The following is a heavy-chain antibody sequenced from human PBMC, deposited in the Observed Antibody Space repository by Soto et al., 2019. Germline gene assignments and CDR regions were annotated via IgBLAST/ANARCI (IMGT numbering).Heavy chain of an antibody. CDR3: AKGLELTLFDY. J-gene: IGHJ4*02. V-gene: IGHV3-9*01. Sequence: EVQLVESGGDLVQPGGSLRLSCAASGFTFSRYEMNWVRQAPGKGLEWVSGISWNSGSIGYADSVKGRFTISRDNAKNSLYLQMNSLRAEDTALYYCAKGLELTLFDYWGQGTLVTVSS. D-gene: IGHD1-7*01. CDR2: ISWNSGSI. CDR1: GFTFSRYE.